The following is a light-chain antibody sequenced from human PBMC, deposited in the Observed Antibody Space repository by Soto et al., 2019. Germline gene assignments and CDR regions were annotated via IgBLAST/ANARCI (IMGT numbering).Light chain of an antibody. CDR2: GAS. J-gene: IGKJ5*01. CDR3: QQRSNWPIT. CDR1: QSVNSN. V-gene: IGKV3-11*01. Sequence: EFVLTQSPGTLSLSPGERATLSCRASQSVNSNLAWYQQKPGQAPRLLIYGASTRATGIPASFIGNGSGTDFTLTISSLEPEDFAVYYCQQRSNWPITFGQGTRLEI.